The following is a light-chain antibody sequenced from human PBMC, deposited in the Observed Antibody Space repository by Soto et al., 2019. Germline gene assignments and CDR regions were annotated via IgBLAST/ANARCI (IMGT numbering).Light chain of an antibody. V-gene: IGKV4-1*01. CDR3: QQYYSTPLT. Sequence: DIVMTQSPDSLAVSLGERATINCKSSQSVIYGSNNKNYLAWYQQKPGQPPKLLIYWASTRESGVPDRFSGSGSGTDFTLTISSLQAEDVAVYYCQQYYSTPLTFGGGTKVDI. CDR1: QSVIYGSNNKNY. CDR2: WAS. J-gene: IGKJ4*01.